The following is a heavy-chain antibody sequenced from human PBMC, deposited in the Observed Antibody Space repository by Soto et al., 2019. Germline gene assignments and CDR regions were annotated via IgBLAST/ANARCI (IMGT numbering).Heavy chain of an antibody. V-gene: IGHV5-10-1*01. CDR1: GYSFTSYW. J-gene: IGHJ5*02. D-gene: IGHD6-13*01. Sequence: PGESLKISCKGSGYSFTSYWISWVRQMPGKGLEWMGRIDPSDSYTNYSPSFQGHVTISADKSISTAYLQRSNLKASDTAMYYCARRFIAAAVFWFDPWGQGTLVTVSS. CDR3: ARRFIAAAVFWFDP. CDR2: IDPSDSYT.